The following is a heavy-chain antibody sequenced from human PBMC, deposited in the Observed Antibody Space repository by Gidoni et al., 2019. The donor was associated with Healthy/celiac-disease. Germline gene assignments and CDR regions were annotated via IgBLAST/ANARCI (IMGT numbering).Heavy chain of an antibody. J-gene: IGHJ2*01. CDR2: ISGSGGST. CDR3: AKVLGIVGATTHWYFDL. V-gene: IGHV3-23*04. CDR1: GFTFSRHP. Sequence: EVQLVESVGGFVQPGGFLRLSCAASGFTFSRHPMSWVRPAPGKGLEWVSAISGSGGSTYYADSVKGRFTISRDNSKNTLYLQMNSLRAEDTAVYYCAKVLGIVGATTHWYFDLWGRGTLVTVSS. D-gene: IGHD1-26*01.